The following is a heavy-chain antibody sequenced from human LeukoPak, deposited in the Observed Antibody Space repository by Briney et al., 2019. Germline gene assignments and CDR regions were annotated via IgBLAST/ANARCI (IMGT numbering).Heavy chain of an antibody. CDR3: ATAPGRWLQFRFHY. V-gene: IGHV1-24*01. D-gene: IGHD5-24*01. J-gene: IGHJ4*02. CDR2: FDPEDGET. CDR1: GDALTGLS. Sequence: ASVKVSCKVSGDALTGLSMHWVRQAPGKGLEWMGGFDPEDGETIYAQKFQGRVTMTEDTSTDTAYMELSSLRSEDTAVYYCATAPGRWLQFRFHYWGQRTLVTVSS.